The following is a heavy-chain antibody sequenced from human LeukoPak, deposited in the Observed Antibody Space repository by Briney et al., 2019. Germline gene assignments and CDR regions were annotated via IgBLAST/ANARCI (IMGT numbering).Heavy chain of an antibody. D-gene: IGHD1/OR15-1a*01. CDR2: ISGSGGST. CDR1: GFTFSSYA. V-gene: IGHV3-23*01. Sequence: HAGGSLRLSCAASGFTFSSYAMSWVRQAPGKGLEWVSGISGSGGSTYYADSVKGRFTISRDDAKNSLYLQMNSLRAEDTAVYYCSRTPTSGGYWGHGTLVTVSS. CDR3: SRTPTSGGY. J-gene: IGHJ4*01.